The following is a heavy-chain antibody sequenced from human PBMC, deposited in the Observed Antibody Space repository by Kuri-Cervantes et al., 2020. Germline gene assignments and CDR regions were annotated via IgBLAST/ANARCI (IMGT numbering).Heavy chain of an antibody. D-gene: IGHD6-13*01. CDR1: GYSFTTYG. V-gene: IGHV7-81*01. CDR3: ARFDRYSSSWYHYYYGMDV. J-gene: IGHJ6*02. CDR2: FNTYTGNP. Sequence: ASVKVSCKASGYSFTTYGMNWVPQAPGQGLEWMGWFNTYTGNPTYAQGFTGRFVFSMDTSASTAYLQISSLKAEDMAMYYCARFDRYSSSWYHYYYGMDVWGQGTTVTVSS.